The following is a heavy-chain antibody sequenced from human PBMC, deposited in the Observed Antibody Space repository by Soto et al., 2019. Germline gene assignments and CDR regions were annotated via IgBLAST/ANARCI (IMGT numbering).Heavy chain of an antibody. V-gene: IGHV3-49*04. CDR2: IRSKAYGGTT. CDR3: TRAQANYEDSSGYHIDAFES. D-gene: IGHD3-22*01. Sequence: PGGSLRLSCAASGFTFSFCAMSWVRQAPGKGLEWVGFIRSKAYGGTTEYAASVKGRFTISRDDSKSIAYLQMNSLKTEDTAVYYCTRAQANYEDSSGYHIDAFESCGKGTMVTVSS. CDR1: GFTFSFCA. J-gene: IGHJ3*02.